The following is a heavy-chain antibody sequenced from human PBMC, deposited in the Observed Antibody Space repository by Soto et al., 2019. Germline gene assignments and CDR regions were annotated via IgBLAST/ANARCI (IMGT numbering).Heavy chain of an antibody. V-gene: IGHV1-2*04. J-gene: IGHJ5*02. CDR2: INPKSGGT. Sequence: QVQLVQSGAEVKKPGASVKVSCKASGYSFTDYHIHWVRQAPGQGLEWLGRINPKSGGTSTAQKFQGWVTMTTDTSISTASMELTRLTSDDTAIYYCVRMASSGTLNWFDPWGQGTLVTVSS. CDR1: GYSFTDYH. CDR3: VRMASSGTLNWFDP. D-gene: IGHD1-1*01.